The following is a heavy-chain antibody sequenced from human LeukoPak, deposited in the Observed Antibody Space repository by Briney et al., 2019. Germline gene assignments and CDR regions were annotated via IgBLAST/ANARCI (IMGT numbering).Heavy chain of an antibody. Sequence: ASVKVSCKASGYTFTSYDISWVRQAPRQGLEWMGWINPNSGGTNYAQKFQGRVTMTRDTSISTAYMELSRLRSDDTAVYYCARGDDILTGYYDAEYFQHWGQGTLVTVSS. J-gene: IGHJ1*01. CDR1: GYTFTSYD. V-gene: IGHV1-2*02. CDR2: INPNSGGT. D-gene: IGHD3-9*01. CDR3: ARGDDILTGYYDAEYFQH.